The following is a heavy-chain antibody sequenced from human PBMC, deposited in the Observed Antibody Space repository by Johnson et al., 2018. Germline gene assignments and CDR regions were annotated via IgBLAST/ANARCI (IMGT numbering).Heavy chain of an antibody. D-gene: IGHD4-17*01. CDR3: AKNGELVDYYYYMDV. V-gene: IGHV3-30*18. CDR2: ISYDGNNK. CDR1: GFTFSSYG. Sequence: QVQLVQSGGGVVQPGRPLRLSCAASGFTFSSYGMHWVRQAPGKGLEWVAVISYDGNNKYYADSVRGRFTISRENSKNTLYLQMNSLRAEDTAVYYCAKNGELVDYYYYMDVWGNGTTVTVSS. J-gene: IGHJ6*03.